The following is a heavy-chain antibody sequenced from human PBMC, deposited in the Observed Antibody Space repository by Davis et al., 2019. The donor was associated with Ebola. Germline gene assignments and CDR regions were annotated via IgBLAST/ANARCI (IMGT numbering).Heavy chain of an antibody. V-gene: IGHV1-8*02. J-gene: IGHJ4*02. Sequence: ASVEVSCKASGGTFSSYAISWVRQATGQGLEWMGWMNPNSGNTGYAQKFQGRVTMTRNTSISTAYMELSSLRSEDTAVYYCARGAGELPLDYWGQGTLVTVSS. D-gene: IGHD1-26*01. CDR2: MNPNSGNT. CDR1: GGTFSSYA. CDR3: ARGAGELPLDY.